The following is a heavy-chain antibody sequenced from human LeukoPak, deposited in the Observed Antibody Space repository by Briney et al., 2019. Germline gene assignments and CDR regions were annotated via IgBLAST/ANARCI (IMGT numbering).Heavy chain of an antibody. CDR1: RVTVSFDA. D-gene: IGHD2-2*01. CDR3: VKDPDPRYCSSTSCSPI. CDR2: IAGGGSST. J-gene: IGHJ3*02. Sequence: GGSVRLSCAASRVTVSFDAMSWVRQAPGKGLEWVSFIAGGGSSTYYADSVKGRFTISRDNSKNTLYLQMNSLRVEDTAVYYCVKDPDPRYCSSTSCSPIWGQGTMVTVSS. V-gene: IGHV3-23*01.